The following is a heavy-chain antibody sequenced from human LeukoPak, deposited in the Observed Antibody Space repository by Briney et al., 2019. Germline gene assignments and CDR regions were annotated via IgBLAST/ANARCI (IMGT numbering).Heavy chain of an antibody. D-gene: IGHD2-15*01. CDR3: VKGYCSGGSCYSFDP. J-gene: IGHJ5*02. CDR1: GGSISGYY. CDR2: IYTSGST. Sequence: SETLSLTCTVSGGSISGYYWSWIRQPAGKGLEWIGRIYTSGSTNYNPSLKSRVTMSVDTSKNQFSLKLSSVTAADTAVYYCVKGYCSGGSCYSFDPWGQGTLVTVSS. V-gene: IGHV4-4*07.